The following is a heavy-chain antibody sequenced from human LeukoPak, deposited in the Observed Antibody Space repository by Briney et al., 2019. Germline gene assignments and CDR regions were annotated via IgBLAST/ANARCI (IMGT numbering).Heavy chain of an antibody. D-gene: IGHD6-6*01. CDR3: AREGAMTARPFVSIDY. Sequence: PSETLSLTXTVSGGSISTYYWSWVRQPAGKGVEWIGRIHTSGSVDYNPSLKSRVTMSVDTSKKQFSLTLSSVTAADTAMYYCAREGAMTARPFVSIDYWGQGTLVTVSS. V-gene: IGHV4-4*07. CDR1: GGSISTYY. CDR2: IHTSGSV. J-gene: IGHJ4*02.